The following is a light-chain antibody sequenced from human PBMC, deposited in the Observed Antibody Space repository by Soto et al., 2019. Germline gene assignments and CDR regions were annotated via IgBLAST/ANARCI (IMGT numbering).Light chain of an antibody. V-gene: IGKV3-20*01. CDR1: QSVSSSY. Sequence: EIVLTQSPGTLSLSPGERATLSCRASQSVSSSYLGWYQQKPGQAPRLLIYGASTRATGIPDRFSGSGSGKEFTLTLRGLDPRDCALYCCQQYCRSLFTFGLGTKVDI. CDR3: QQYCRSLFT. J-gene: IGKJ3*01. CDR2: GAS.